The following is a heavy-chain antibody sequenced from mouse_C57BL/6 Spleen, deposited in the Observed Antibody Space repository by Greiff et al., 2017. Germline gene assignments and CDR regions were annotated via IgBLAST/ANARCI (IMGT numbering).Heavy chain of an antibody. Sequence: VQLQQSGAELVRPGTSVKVSCKASGYAFTNYLIEWVKQRPGQGLEWIGVINPGSGGTNYNEKFKGKATLTADKSSSTAYMQLSSLTSEDSAVYFCARGVLPYIDYWGQGTTLTVSS. CDR2: INPGSGGT. CDR3: ARGVLPYIDY. CDR1: GYAFTNYL. D-gene: IGHD2-12*01. V-gene: IGHV1-54*01. J-gene: IGHJ2*01.